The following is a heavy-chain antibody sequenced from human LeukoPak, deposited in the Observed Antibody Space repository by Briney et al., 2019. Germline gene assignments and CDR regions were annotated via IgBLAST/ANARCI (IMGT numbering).Heavy chain of an antibody. CDR3: ARGLEKGYSYGIDY. Sequence: GRSLRLSCAASGFTFDDYAMHWVRQAPGKGLEWVSGISWNSGTIGHADSVKGRFTISRDNAKDSLYLQMNSLRTDDTALYYYARGLEKGYSYGIDYWGQGTLVTVSS. J-gene: IGHJ4*02. CDR2: ISWNSGTI. CDR1: GFTFDDYA. D-gene: IGHD5-18*01. V-gene: IGHV3-9*01.